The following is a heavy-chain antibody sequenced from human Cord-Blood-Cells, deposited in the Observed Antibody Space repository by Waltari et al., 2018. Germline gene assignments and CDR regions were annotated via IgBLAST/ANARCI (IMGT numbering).Heavy chain of an antibody. D-gene: IGHD6-13*01. CDR3: ARAALIAAALDY. CDR2: IYSGGST. V-gene: IGHV3-53*01. Sequence: EVQLVESGGGLIQPGGSLRLSCAASGFTVSSNYMSWVRQPPGKGLGWVSVIYSGGSTYYADSVKGRFTISRDNSKNTLYLQMNSLRAEDTAVYYCARAALIAAALDYWGQGTLVTVSS. CDR1: GFTVSSNY. J-gene: IGHJ4*02.